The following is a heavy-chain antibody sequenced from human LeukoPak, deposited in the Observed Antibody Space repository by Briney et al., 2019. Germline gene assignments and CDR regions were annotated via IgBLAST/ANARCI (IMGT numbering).Heavy chain of an antibody. CDR1: GFTFSSYG. CDR3: AKAKARGYSSPYYFDY. D-gene: IGHD5-18*01. CDR2: IRYDGSNK. V-gene: IGHV3-30*02. Sequence: GGSLRLSCAASGFTFSSYGMHWVRQAPGKGLEWVAFIRYDGSNKYYADSVKGRFTISRDNSKNTLYLQMNSLRAEDTAVYYCAKAKARGYSSPYYFDYWGQGTLVTVSS. J-gene: IGHJ4*02.